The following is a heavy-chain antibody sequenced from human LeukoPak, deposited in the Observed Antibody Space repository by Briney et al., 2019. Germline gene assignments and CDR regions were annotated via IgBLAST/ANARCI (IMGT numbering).Heavy chain of an antibody. V-gene: IGHV3-48*01. Sequence: SVKGRLTISRDNAKNSLYLQMNSLRAEDTAAYYCARDNYDFRSRYAFDIWSQGTMVTVSS. D-gene: IGHD3-3*01. J-gene: IGHJ3*02. CDR3: ARDNYDFRSRYAFDI.